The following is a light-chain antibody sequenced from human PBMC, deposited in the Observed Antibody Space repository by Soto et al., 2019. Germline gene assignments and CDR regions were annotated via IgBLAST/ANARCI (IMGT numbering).Light chain of an antibody. CDR2: EGS. CDR3: CSYAGSYTSHVV. CDR1: SSDVGSYNL. Sequence: QSALTQPASVSGSPGQSITISCTGTSSDVGSYNLVSWYQQHPGKAPKLMIYEGSKRPSGVSNRFSGSKSGNTASLTISGLQAEDEADYYCCSYAGSYTSHVVFGGGTKLTVL. V-gene: IGLV2-23*01. J-gene: IGLJ2*01.